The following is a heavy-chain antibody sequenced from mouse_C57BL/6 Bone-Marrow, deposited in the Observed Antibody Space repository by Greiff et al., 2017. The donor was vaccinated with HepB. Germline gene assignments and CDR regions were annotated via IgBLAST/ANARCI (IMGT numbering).Heavy chain of an antibody. V-gene: IGHV1-47*01. D-gene: IGHD1-1*01. Sequence: VQLVESGAELVKPGASVKMSCKASGYTFTTYPIEWMKQNHGKSLEWIGNFHPYNDDTKYNEKFKGKATLTVEKSSSTVYLELSRLTSDDSAVYYCARPYYGSSYWYFDVWGTGTTVTVSS. CDR1: GYTFTTYP. J-gene: IGHJ1*03. CDR3: ARPYYGSSYWYFDV. CDR2: FHPYNDDT.